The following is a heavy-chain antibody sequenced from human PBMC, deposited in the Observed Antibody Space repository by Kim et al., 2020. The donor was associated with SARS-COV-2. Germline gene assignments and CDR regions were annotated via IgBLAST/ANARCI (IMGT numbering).Heavy chain of an antibody. V-gene: IGHV4-39*02. J-gene: IGHJ4*02. CDR1: GVSISSGDYY. CDR2: LYYSGTT. CDR3: ARLLTATSPYLDS. Sequence: SETLSLTCNVSGVSISSGDYYWGWIRQPPGKGLEWVGNLYYSGTTYYNPSLKRRVTMSVDTSTNHLSLKLTSVTAADSARDFCARLLTATSPYLDSWGQG. D-gene: IGHD6-25*01.